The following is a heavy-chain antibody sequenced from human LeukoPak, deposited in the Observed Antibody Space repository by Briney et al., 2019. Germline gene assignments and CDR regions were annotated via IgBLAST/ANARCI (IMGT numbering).Heavy chain of an antibody. D-gene: IGHD3-22*01. CDR2: ISSSGSTI. Sequence: GGSLRLSCAASGFTFSSYSMSWIRQAPGKGLEWVSYISSSGSTIYYADSVKGRFTISRDNAKNSLYLQMNSLRAEDTAVYYCARVRGYSEYYFDYWGQGTLVTVSS. CDR1: GFTFSSYS. V-gene: IGHV3-48*04. CDR3: ARVRGYSEYYFDY. J-gene: IGHJ4*02.